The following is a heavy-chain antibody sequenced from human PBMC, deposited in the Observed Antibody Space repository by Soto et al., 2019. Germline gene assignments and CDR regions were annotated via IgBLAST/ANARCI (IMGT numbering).Heavy chain of an antibody. J-gene: IGHJ6*03. Sequence: EVQLVESGGGLVQPGGSLRLSCAASGFTVSSNYMSWVRQAPGKGLERVSVIYSGGSTYYADSVKGRFTISRHNSKNTLYLQMNSLRAEDTAVYYCARDSLDFWSGYYYYYMDVWGKGTTVTVSS. V-gene: IGHV3-53*04. D-gene: IGHD3-3*01. CDR2: IYSGGST. CDR3: ARDSLDFWSGYYYYYMDV. CDR1: GFTVSSNY.